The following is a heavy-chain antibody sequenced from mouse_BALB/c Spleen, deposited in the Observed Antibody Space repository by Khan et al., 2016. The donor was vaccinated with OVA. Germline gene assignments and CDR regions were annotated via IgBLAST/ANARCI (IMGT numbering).Heavy chain of an antibody. CDR3: ARMYGGDFDY. J-gene: IGHJ2*01. CDR2: ISYSGNT. CDR1: GYSITSDYA. V-gene: IGHV3-2*02. D-gene: IGHD2-10*02. Sequence: EVELVESGPGLVKPSQSLSLTCTVTGYSITSDYAWNWIRQFPGNKLEWMGYISYSGNTNYTTSLKSRISITRDTSKNQFFLHLHSVTTEDTATYYYARMYGGDFDYWGQGTTLTVSS.